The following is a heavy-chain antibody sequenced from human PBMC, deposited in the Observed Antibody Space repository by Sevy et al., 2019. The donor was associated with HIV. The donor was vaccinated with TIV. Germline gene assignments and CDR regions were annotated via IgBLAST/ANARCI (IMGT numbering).Heavy chain of an antibody. D-gene: IGHD1-1*01. CDR1: GYAFTSYD. V-gene: IGHV1-8*01. J-gene: IGHJ6*02. Sequence: ASVKVSCKASGYAFTSYDINWVRQATGQGLEWMGWMNPNSGNTGYAQKFQGRVTMTRNTSISTAYMELSSLRSEDTAVYYCARVESVPGKRTFQRTRPYYYGMDVWGQGTTVTVSS. CDR3: ARVESVPGKRTFQRTRPYYYGMDV. CDR2: MNPNSGNT.